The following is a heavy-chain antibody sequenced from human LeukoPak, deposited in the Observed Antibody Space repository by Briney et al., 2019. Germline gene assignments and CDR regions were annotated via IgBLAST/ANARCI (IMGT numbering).Heavy chain of an antibody. J-gene: IGHJ4*02. CDR3: ARDRSVYGSGSYYNDY. CDR1: GYTFTGYY. D-gene: IGHD3-10*01. V-gene: IGHV1-46*01. CDR2: INPSGGST. Sequence: GASVKVSCKASGYTFTGYYMHWVRQAPGQGLEWMGIINPSGGSTSYAQKFQGRVTMTRDTSTSTVYMELSSLRSEDTAVYYCARDRSVYGSGSYYNDYWGQGTLVTVSS.